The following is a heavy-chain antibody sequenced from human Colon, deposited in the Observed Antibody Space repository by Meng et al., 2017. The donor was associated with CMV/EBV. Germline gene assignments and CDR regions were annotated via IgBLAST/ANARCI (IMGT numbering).Heavy chain of an antibody. D-gene: IGHD3-3*01. Sequence: GESLKISCKGSGYDFSFYWIGWVRQTPGKGLQWMGMIYPGDSDTRYGPSLQSQVAISADKSISTAYLQFNSLDASDSGMYFCARRGTTVYGVDYFFDWWGQGTVVTVSS. CDR1: GYDFSFYW. CDR2: IYPGDSDT. CDR3: ARRGTTVYGVDYFFDW. V-gene: IGHV5-51*01. J-gene: IGHJ4*02.